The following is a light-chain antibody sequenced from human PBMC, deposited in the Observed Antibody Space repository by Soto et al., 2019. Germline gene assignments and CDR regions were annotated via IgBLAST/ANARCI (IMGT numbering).Light chain of an antibody. V-gene: IGKV1-5*01. CDR2: DAS. CDR3: QQYNSYPWT. J-gene: IGKJ1*01. CDR1: QTISSW. Sequence: DIQMTQSPSTLSGSVGDRFTITCRASQTISSWLAWYQQKPGKAPTLLIYDASTLERGVPSRFSGSGSGTEFTLTISSLQPDDFATYYCQQYNSYPWTFGQGTKVDIK.